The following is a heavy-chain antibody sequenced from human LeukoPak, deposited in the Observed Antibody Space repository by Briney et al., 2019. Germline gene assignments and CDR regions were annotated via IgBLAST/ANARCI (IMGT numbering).Heavy chain of an antibody. CDR2: ISSNGATT. CDR3: ARDRPDYYDSSGYYYFRDGDY. V-gene: IGHV3-64*04. D-gene: IGHD3-22*01. Sequence: PGGSLRLSCSASGFTFNRFYLHWVRQAPGKGLEFVSHISSNGATTYYADSVKGRFTISRDNAKNSLYLQMNSLRDEDTAVYYCARDRPDYYDSSGYYYFRDGDYWGQGTLVTVSS. J-gene: IGHJ4*02. CDR1: GFTFNRFY.